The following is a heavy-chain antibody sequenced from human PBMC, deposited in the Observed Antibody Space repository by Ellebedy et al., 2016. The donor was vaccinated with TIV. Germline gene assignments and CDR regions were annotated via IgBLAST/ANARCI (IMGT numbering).Heavy chain of an antibody. Sequence: GESLKISCAASGFTFSNYWMSWVRQAPGKGLEWVANINKDGSEDYYMDSVKGRFTISRDNTENSLFLEMSSLRAEDTAIYYCVRGGARSSWYWRLWGQGTLVTVSS. D-gene: IGHD2-8*02. CDR3: VRGGARSSWYWRL. V-gene: IGHV3-7*03. CDR1: GFTFSNYW. CDR2: INKDGSED. J-gene: IGHJ4*02.